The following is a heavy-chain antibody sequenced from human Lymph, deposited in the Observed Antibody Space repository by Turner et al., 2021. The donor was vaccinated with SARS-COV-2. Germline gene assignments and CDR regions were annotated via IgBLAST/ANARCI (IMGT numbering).Heavy chain of an antibody. CDR1: GGTFSSYA. CDR3: ARDVTGPLGY. CDR2: ISPMLDIA. Sequence: QVQLVQSGAEVKKPGSSVKVSCKASGGTFSSYAISWVRQAPGQGLEWMGGISPMLDIANYAQKFQGRVTITADKSTSTAYMELRSLRSEDTAVYYCARDVTGPLGYWGQGTLVTVSS. J-gene: IGHJ4*02. V-gene: IGHV1-69*10. D-gene: IGHD1-20*01.